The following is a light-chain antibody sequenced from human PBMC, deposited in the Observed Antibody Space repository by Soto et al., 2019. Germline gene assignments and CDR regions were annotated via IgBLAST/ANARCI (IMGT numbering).Light chain of an antibody. J-gene: IGLJ1*01. CDR2: EVS. CDR3: STSTSSSIDYV. V-gene: IGLV2-14*01. CDR1: SSDVGGYNY. Sequence: QSALTQPASVSGSPGQSITISCTGTSSDVGGYNYVSWYQQHPGKAPKLMIYEVSNRPSGVSNRFSGSKSGNTASLTISGLQAEDDADYYCSTSTSSSIDYVFGTGTKVTVL.